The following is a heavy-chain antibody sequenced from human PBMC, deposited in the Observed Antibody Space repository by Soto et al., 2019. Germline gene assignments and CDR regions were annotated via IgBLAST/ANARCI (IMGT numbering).Heavy chain of an antibody. CDR3: ARIQPDYDILTGYFYYFDY. D-gene: IGHD3-9*01. Sequence: QVTLKESGPVLVKHTETLTLTCTVSGFSLSNARMGVSWIRQPPGKALEWLAHIFSNDEKSYSTSLKSRLTISKDTSKSQVVLTMTNMDPVDTATYYCARIQPDYDILTGYFYYFDYWGQGTLVTVSS. V-gene: IGHV2-26*01. CDR1: GFSLSNARMG. J-gene: IGHJ4*02. CDR2: IFSNDEK.